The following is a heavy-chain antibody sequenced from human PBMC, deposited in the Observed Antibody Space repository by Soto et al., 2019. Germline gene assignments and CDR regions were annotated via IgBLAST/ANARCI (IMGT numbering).Heavy chain of an antibody. CDR2: INPATGAA. D-gene: IGHD3-3*01. CDR3: ARGGGVGVAGSAAFDM. CDR1: GYPVTAYY. J-gene: IGHJ3*02. Sequence: QLHLVQSGAVVKKPGASVTVSCSASGYPVTAYYMHWVRQAPGRGLEWMGGINPATGAAKYTQTFQGRVNMPRDTSTSTVFMELRGLTSEDTAVFYWARGGGVGVAGSAAFDMWGQGTLVTVSS. V-gene: IGHV1-2*02.